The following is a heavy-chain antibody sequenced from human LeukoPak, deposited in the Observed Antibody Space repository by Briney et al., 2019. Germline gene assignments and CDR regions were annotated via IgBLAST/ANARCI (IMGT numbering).Heavy chain of an antibody. CDR2: IYYSGST. V-gene: IGHV4-61*01. CDR3: ARTFSGYYDY. J-gene: IGHJ4*02. Sequence: SETLSLTCTVSGGSFNSGSYYWNWIRQPPGKGLEWIGYIYYSGSTNYNPSLKSRVTISVDTSKNQFSLKLSSVTAADTAVYYCARTFSGYYDYWGQGTLVTVSS. D-gene: IGHD3-22*01. CDR1: GGSFNSGSYY.